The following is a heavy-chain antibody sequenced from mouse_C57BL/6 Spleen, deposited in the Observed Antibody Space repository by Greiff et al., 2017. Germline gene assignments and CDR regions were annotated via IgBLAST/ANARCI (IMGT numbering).Heavy chain of an antibody. CDR3: ARADGYYLFDY. D-gene: IGHD2-3*01. CDR1: GYSITSGYY. Sequence: EVQLQESGPGLVKPSQSLSLTCSVTGYSITSGYYWNWIRQFPGNKLEWMGYISYDGSNNYNPSLKNRISITRDTSKNQFFLKLNSVTTEDTATYYCARADGYYLFDYWGQGTTLTVSS. J-gene: IGHJ2*01. V-gene: IGHV3-6*01. CDR2: ISYDGSN.